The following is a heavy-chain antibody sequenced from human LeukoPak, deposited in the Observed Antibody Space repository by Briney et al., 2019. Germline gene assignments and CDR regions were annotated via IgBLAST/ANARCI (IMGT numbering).Heavy chain of an antibody. CDR1: GFTFSSYG. Sequence: GGSLRLSCAASGFTFSSYGMHWVRQAPGKGLEWVAFIRYDGSNKYYADSVKGRITISRDNSKNTLYLQMNSLRTEDTAVYYCAKDRSIGTYYTFDSWGQGTLVTVSS. D-gene: IGHD1-26*01. CDR3: AKDRSIGTYYTFDS. CDR2: IRYDGSNK. J-gene: IGHJ4*02. V-gene: IGHV3-30*02.